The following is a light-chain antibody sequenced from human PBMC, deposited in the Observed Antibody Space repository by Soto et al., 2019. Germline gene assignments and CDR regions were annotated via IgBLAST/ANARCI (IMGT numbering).Light chain of an antibody. Sequence: DIQMTQSPSSLSASVGDRVTISCRASQNIVGYLNWYQQTPGKAPKLLVYAASSWRSGVLSRFSGSGSGTDFNFTISSLQPEDFGTYYCQQSYTTPFTFGPGTQVD. J-gene: IGKJ3*01. CDR3: QQSYTTPFT. CDR2: AAS. V-gene: IGKV1-39*01. CDR1: QNIVGY.